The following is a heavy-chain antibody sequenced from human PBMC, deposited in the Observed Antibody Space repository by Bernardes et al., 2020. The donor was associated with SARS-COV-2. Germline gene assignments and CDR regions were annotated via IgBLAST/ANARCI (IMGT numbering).Heavy chain of an antibody. D-gene: IGHD1-20*01. Sequence: GGSLRLSCAASRFSFSNYWMSWVRQAPGKGLEWVANIKEDGSEKYYVDSVKGRFTISRDNGKNSLYLQMNSLRVEDTAVYYCARDGMWRARGATGFDYWGQGTLVTVSS. CDR1: RFSFSNYW. V-gene: IGHV3-7*01. CDR2: IKEDGSEK. J-gene: IGHJ4*02. CDR3: ARDGMWRARGATGFDY.